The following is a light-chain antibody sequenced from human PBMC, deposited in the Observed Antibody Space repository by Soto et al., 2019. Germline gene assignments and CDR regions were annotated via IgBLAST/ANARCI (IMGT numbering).Light chain of an antibody. CDR1: QSVSSSY. CDR2: GAS. J-gene: IGKJ5*01. Sequence: EIVLTQSPGTLPLSPGERATLSCRASQSVSSSYLAWYQQKPGQAPRLLIYGASSRATGIPDRFSGSGSGTDFTLTISRLEPEDFAMYYCQQYGRSPLVTFGQGTRLEIK. V-gene: IGKV3-20*01. CDR3: QQYGRSPLVT.